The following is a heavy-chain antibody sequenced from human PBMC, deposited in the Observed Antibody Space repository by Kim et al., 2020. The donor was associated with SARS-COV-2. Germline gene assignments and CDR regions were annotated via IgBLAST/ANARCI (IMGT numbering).Heavy chain of an antibody. D-gene: IGHD3-16*01. V-gene: IGHV3-21*01. J-gene: IGHJ5*01. CDR2: ISSSSAYK. CDR3: ARGRERCNRINCHPGWF. CDR1: GVTFSSYS. Sequence: GGSLRLSCAASGVTFSSYSMNWVRQAPGKGLEWVALISSSSAYKYYGDSMKGRFTISRDNAQKSVYLQMNSLRADDTAVYYCARGRERCNRINCHPGWF.